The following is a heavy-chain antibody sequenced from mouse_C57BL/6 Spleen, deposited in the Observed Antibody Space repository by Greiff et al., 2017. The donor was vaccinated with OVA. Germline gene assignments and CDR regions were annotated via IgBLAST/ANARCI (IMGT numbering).Heavy chain of an antibody. CDR2: IYPGDGDT. CDR3: ARLDDGYYVDYFDY. V-gene: IGHV1-82*01. CDR1: GYAFSSSW. Sequence: LVESGPELVKPGASVKISCKASGYAFSSSWMNWVKQRPGKGLEWIGRIYPGDGDTNYNGKFKGKATLTADKSSSTAYMQLSSLTSEDSAVYFCARLDDGYYVDYFDYWGQGTTLTVSS. J-gene: IGHJ2*01. D-gene: IGHD2-3*01.